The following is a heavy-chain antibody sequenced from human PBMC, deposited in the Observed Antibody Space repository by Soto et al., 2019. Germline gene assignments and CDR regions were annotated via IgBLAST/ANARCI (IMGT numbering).Heavy chain of an antibody. J-gene: IGHJ3*02. Sequence: QVQLVQSGAEVKKPGASVKVSCKASGDSFSSYYIHWVRQAPGQGLEWMGIVNPSGESTSYAQKFQGRVAMTWDTSTSTVYMELSRLRSEDTAVYYCVSAIEYCSGGNCYSDSDAFDIWGHGTMVTVSS. V-gene: IGHV1-46*01. CDR3: VSAIEYCSGGNCYSDSDAFDI. CDR1: GDSFSSYY. CDR2: VNPSGEST. D-gene: IGHD2-15*01.